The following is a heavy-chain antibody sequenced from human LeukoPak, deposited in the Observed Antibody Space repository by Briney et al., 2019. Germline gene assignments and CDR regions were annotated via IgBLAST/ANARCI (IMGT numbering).Heavy chain of an antibody. CDR2: INPNSGGT. CDR3: ARIDPNGEVTTGITSNDY. J-gene: IGHJ4*02. Sequence: ASVKVSCKASGYTFTGYYMHWVRQAPGQGLEWMGWINPNSGGTNYAQKFQGRVTMTRDTSISTAYMELSRLRSDDTAVYYCARIDPNGEVTTGITSNDYWGQGTLVTVSS. V-gene: IGHV1-2*02. CDR1: GYTFTGYY. D-gene: IGHD4-17*01.